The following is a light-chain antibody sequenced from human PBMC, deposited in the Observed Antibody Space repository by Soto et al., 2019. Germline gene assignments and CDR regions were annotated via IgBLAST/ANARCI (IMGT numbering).Light chain of an antibody. J-gene: IGKJ4*01. V-gene: IGKV2-24*01. Sequence: DIVLNQTPLSSPVTLGQPASISCRSRQSLVHSDGNTYLNWLQQRPGQPPRLLIYEVSNRFSGVPDRFGGSGAGTDFTLEMSRVESEDGGVYYCMQTTQFPRTCGGGTNVEIK. CDR1: QSLVHSDGNTY. CDR2: EVS. CDR3: MQTTQFPRT.